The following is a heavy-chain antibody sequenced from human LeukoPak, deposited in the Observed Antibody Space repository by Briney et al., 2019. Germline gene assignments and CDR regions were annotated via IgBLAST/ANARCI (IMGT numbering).Heavy chain of an antibody. CDR1: GGSISGHY. V-gene: IGHV4-59*11. J-gene: IGHJ6*02. CDR2: IHYSGRP. Sequence: ETSETLSLTCTVSGGSISGHYWTWIRQPPGKGLEWIGQIHYSGRPDYNPSLKSRVTISVDTSKNQLSLKVTSVTGADTAVYYCARFGVDYDMDVWGQGTPVTVSS. D-gene: IGHD3-16*01. CDR3: ARFGVDYDMDV.